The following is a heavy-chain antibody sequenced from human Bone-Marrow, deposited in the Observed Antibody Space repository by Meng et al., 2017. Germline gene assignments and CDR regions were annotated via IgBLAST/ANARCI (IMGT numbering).Heavy chain of an antibody. D-gene: IGHD3-9*01. J-gene: IGHJ4*02. CDR1: GYTFISYG. Sequence: ASVKVSCKASGYTFISYGISWVRQAPGQGLEWMGWISAYTGNTNYAQKLQGRVTMTTDTSTSTAYMELRSLRSDDTAVYYCAGDYDILTDYYSRGDYWGQGTLVTVSS. CDR3: AGDYDILTDYYSRGDY. V-gene: IGHV1-18*01. CDR2: ISAYTGNT.